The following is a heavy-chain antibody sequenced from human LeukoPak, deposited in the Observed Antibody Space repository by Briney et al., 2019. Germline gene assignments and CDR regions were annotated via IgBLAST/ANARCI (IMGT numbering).Heavy chain of an antibody. D-gene: IGHD2-15*01. CDR1: GFTLSRYD. CDR3: ARDRGYCSGGSCYSAFDY. CDR2: ISCDGSDK. J-gene: IGHJ4*02. Sequence: GGSLRLSCAASGFTLSRYDMHWVRQAPGKGLEWVAIISCDGSDKYYADSVKGRFTISRDNSKNTLYVQMNSLGPEDTALYYCARDRGYCSGGSCYSAFDYWGQGTLVTVSS. V-gene: IGHV3-30*04.